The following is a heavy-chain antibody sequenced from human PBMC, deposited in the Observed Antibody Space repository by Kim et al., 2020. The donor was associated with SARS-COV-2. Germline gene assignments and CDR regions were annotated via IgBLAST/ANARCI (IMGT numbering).Heavy chain of an antibody. CDR2: INPNSGGT. CDR1: GYTFTGYY. D-gene: IGHD2-8*01. Sequence: ASVKVSCKASGYTFTGYYMHWVRQAPGQGLEWMGRINPNSGGTNYAQKFQGRVTMTRDTSISTAYMELSRLRSDDTAVYYCAREYCTNGVCYTPGYWGQGTLVTVSS. J-gene: IGHJ4*02. CDR3: AREYCTNGVCYTPGY. V-gene: IGHV1-2*06.